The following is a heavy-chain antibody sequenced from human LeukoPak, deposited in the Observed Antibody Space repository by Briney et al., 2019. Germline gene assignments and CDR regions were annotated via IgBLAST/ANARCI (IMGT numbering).Heavy chain of an antibody. CDR1: GGTFSSYA. CDR3: AREGSTGPGHWFDP. CDR2: IIPIFGTA. D-gene: IGHD2-2*01. V-gene: IGHV1-69*13. J-gene: IGHJ5*02. Sequence: ASVKVSCKASGGTFSSYAISWVRQAPGQGLEWMGGIIPIFGTANYAQKFQGRVTITADESTSTAYMELSSLRSEDTAVYYCAREGSTGPGHWFDPWGQGTLVTVSS.